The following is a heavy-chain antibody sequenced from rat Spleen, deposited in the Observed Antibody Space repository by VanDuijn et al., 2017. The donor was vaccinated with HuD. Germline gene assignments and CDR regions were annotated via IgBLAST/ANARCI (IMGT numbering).Heavy chain of an antibody. Sequence: EVQLVESGGGLVQPGRSMKLSCAASGFTFSHYDMAWVRQAPKKGLEWVTSISPSGVTYYRDSVKGRFTVSRENTERTLYLLVDSLRSEDTATYYCVRQDTSGYSNWFAYWGQGTLVTVSS. J-gene: IGHJ3*01. CDR2: ISPSGVT. CDR1: GFTFSHYD. CDR3: VRQDTSGYSNWFAY. V-gene: IGHV5-25*01. D-gene: IGHD4-3*01.